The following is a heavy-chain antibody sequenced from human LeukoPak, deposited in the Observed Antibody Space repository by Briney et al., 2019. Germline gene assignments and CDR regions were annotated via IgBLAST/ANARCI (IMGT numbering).Heavy chain of an antibody. Sequence: SETLSLTCTVSGYSISSGYYWGWIRQPPGKGLEWIGSIYHSGSTYYNPSLKSRVTISVDTSKNQSSLKLSSVTAADTAVYYCARSGAQLWRPYYYDGMDVWGQGTTVTVSS. CDR1: GYSISSGYY. CDR3: ARSGAQLWRPYYYDGMDV. CDR2: IYHSGST. D-gene: IGHD5-18*01. V-gene: IGHV4-38-2*02. J-gene: IGHJ6*02.